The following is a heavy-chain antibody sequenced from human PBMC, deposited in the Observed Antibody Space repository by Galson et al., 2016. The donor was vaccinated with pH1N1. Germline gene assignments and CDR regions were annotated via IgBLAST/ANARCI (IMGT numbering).Heavy chain of an antibody. J-gene: IGHJ4*02. D-gene: IGHD4-17*01. CDR3: ARYGDYGFYLDY. CDR2: IYSSGST. Sequence: TLSLTCTVSGGSISRSYWTWIRQPPGKGLEWIGYIYSSGSTNYSPALQSRVTMSVDTSKNEFSLTLRSVTAADTAVYFCARYGDYGFYLDYWGQGSLVTVSS. CDR1: GGSISRSY. V-gene: IGHV4-59*01.